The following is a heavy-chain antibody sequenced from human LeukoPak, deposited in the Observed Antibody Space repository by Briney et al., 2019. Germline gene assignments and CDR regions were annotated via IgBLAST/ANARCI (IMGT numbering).Heavy chain of an antibody. V-gene: IGHV4-39*01. D-gene: IGHD5-24*01. Sequence: PSETLSLTCTVSGGSISSSSYYWGWIRQPPGKGLEWIGSIYYSGSTYYNPSLKSRVTISVDTSKNQFSLKLSSVTAADTAVYYCARHPTVGMATITGFYWGQGTLVTVSS. J-gene: IGHJ4*02. CDR2: IYYSGST. CDR1: GGSISSSSYY. CDR3: ARHPTVGMATITGFY.